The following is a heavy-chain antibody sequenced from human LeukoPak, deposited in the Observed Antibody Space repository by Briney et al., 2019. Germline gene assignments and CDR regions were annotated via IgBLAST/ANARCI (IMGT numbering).Heavy chain of an antibody. Sequence: GGSLRLSCVASGFTFSSYGMNWVRQAPGKGLEWVSSIGISSNKIYYADSVKGRFIISRDNAKNSLYLQMNSLRAEDTAVYYCARIYGSGSYYSRVDPWGQGTLVTVSS. CDR3: ARIYGSGSYYSRVDP. V-gene: IGHV3-21*04. CDR2: IGISSNKI. D-gene: IGHD3-10*01. J-gene: IGHJ5*02. CDR1: GFTFSSYG.